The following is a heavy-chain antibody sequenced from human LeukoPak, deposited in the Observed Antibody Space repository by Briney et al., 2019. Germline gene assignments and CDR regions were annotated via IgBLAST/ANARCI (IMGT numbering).Heavy chain of an antibody. J-gene: IGHJ4*02. V-gene: IGHV3-30-3*01. Sequence: GTSLRLSCVVSGGSLTIYALHWVRQAPGKGLEWVAVISYAGTNKYYADSVKGRFTISRDISKNTVYLQMDSLRDEDTAVYFCARGGYYYDTTGSPGDYWGQGTLVTVSS. CDR3: ARGGYYYDTTGSPGDY. CDR2: ISYAGTNK. D-gene: IGHD3-22*01. CDR1: GGSLTIYA.